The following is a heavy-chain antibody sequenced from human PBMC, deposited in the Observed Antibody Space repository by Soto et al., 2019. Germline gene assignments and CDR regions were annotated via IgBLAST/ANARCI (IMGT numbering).Heavy chain of an antibody. V-gene: IGHV3-66*01. CDR1: GFTVSSND. D-gene: IGHD2-15*01. CDR2: IYSGGGT. Sequence: EVQLVESGGGLVQPGGSLRLSCAASGFTVSSNDMSRVRQAPGKGLEWVSVIYSGGGTYYADSVKGRFTISRDNSKNTLYLQMNSLRDEDTAVYYCVRSFFCSGGSCYSISSHWGQGTLVTVSS. J-gene: IGHJ4*02. CDR3: VRSFFCSGGSCYSISSH.